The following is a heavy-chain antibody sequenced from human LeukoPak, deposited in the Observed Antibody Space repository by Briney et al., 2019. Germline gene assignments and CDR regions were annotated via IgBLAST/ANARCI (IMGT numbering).Heavy chain of an antibody. CDR2: ISYDGSNK. D-gene: IGHD2-15*01. J-gene: IGHJ4*02. V-gene: IGHV3-30*04. CDR1: GFTFSSYA. Sequence: GGSLRLSCAASGFTFSSYAMHWVRQAPGKGLERVAVISYDGSNKYYADSVKGRFTISRDNSKNTLYLQMNSLRAEDTAVYYCARDRGVVVAATEFDYWGQGTLVTVSS. CDR3: ARDRGVVVAATEFDY.